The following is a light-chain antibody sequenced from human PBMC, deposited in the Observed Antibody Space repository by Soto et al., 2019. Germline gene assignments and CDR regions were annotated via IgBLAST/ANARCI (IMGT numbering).Light chain of an antibody. V-gene: IGKV3-20*01. CDR3: QQVNGYPRDIT. CDR1: QSVGRNY. Sequence: EIVLTQSPGTLSLSPGESAALSCRASQSVGRNYLAWFQHKPDQAPRLLIYDASNRATGVPDRFSGSGSGTDFTLSVTRLEPEDFTTYYCQQVNGYPRDITFGGGTRVEI. CDR2: DAS. J-gene: IGKJ4*01.